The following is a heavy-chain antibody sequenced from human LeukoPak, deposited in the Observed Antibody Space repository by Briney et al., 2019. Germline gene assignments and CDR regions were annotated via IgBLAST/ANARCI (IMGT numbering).Heavy chain of an antibody. CDR1: GYTFTSYG. V-gene: IGHV1-18*01. D-gene: IGHD3-22*01. Sequence: ASVKVSCKASGYTFTSYGISWVRQAPGQGLEWRGWISAYNGNTNYAQKFQGRVTITADESTSTAYMELSSLRSEDTAVYYCARKVPNDSSGYYYRGQFDPWGQGTLVTVSS. J-gene: IGHJ5*02. CDR2: ISAYNGNT. CDR3: ARKVPNDSSGYYYRGQFDP.